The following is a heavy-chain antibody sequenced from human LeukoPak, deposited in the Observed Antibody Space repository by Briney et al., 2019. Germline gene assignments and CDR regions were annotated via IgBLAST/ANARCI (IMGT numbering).Heavy chain of an antibody. CDR3: SRGRGSGYSYYFDY. CDR2: INHSGST. CDR1: GGSFSGYY. D-gene: IGHD3-22*01. V-gene: IGHV4-34*01. Sequence: SETLSLTCAVYGGSFSGYYWSWIRQPPGKGLEWIGEINHSGSTNYNPSLKSRVAISVDMAKNQFSLKLTSVTAADTAVYYCSRGRGSGYSYYFDYWGQGTLVTVSS. J-gene: IGHJ4*02.